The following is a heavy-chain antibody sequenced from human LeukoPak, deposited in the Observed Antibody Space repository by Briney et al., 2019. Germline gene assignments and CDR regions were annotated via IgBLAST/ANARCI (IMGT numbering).Heavy chain of an antibody. CDR3: ARERSGLGELSLYYFDY. Sequence: ASVKVSCKASGYTFTSYDINWVRQAAGQGLEWMGWISAYNGNTNYAQKLQGRVTMTTDTSTSTAYMELRSLRSDDTAVYYCARERSGLGELSLYYFDYWGQGTLVTVSS. V-gene: IGHV1-18*01. J-gene: IGHJ4*02. CDR2: ISAYNGNT. D-gene: IGHD3-16*02. CDR1: GYTFTSYD.